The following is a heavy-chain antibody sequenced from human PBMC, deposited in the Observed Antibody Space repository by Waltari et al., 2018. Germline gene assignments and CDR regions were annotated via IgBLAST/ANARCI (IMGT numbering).Heavy chain of an antibody. CDR2: IFTTGTSM. CDR1: GFSFSSYT. D-gene: IGHD2-2*01. J-gene: IGHJ4*02. CDR3: AKDSSAAFSTSSLDS. V-gene: IGHV3-21*01. Sequence: EVHLVESGGGLVKPGGSLRLSCAASGFSFSSYTMIWVRQAPGKGIEWVSSIFTTGTSMYYADSVKGRFTISRDNANNLLYLHMNSLRAEDTALYYCAKDSSAAFSTSSLDSWGQGTLVTVSS.